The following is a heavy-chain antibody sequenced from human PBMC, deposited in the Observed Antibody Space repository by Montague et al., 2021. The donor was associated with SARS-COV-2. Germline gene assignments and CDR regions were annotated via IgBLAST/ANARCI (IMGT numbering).Heavy chain of an antibody. V-gene: IGHV4-59*01. CDR2: IYYSGST. J-gene: IGHJ3*02. D-gene: IGHD3-3*01. CDR1: GGSISSYY. CDR3: ARVPRNYDFWSGFYDAFDI. Sequence: SGTLSLTCTVSGGSISSYYWSWIRQPPGKGLEWIGYIYYSGSTNYNPSLKSRVTISVDTSKNQFSLKLSSVTAADTAVYYCARVPRNYDFWSGFYDAFDIWGQGTMVTVSS.